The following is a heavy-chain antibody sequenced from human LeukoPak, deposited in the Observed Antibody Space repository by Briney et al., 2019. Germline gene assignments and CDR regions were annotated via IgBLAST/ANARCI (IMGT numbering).Heavy chain of an antibody. V-gene: IGHV1-46*01. D-gene: IGHD3-22*01. CDR1: GYTFTSSY. CDR3: ARDGAWGDSSGYLGAFDI. CDR2: INPSGGNT. Sequence: ASVKVSCKASGYTFTSSYMHWVRQAPGQGLEWMGIINPSGGNTTYAQKFQGRVTMTRDMSTSTVYMELSSLRSEDTAVYYCARDGAWGDSSGYLGAFDIWGQGTMVTVSS. J-gene: IGHJ3*02.